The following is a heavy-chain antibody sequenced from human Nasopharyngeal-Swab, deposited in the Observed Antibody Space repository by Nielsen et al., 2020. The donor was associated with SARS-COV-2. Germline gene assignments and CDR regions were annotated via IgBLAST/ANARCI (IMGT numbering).Heavy chain of an antibody. V-gene: IGHV3-53*01. D-gene: IGHD6-13*01. CDR2: IYSGGST. Sequence: VCLAPGRGLEWVSVIYSGGSTYYADSVKGRFTISRDNSKNTLYLQMNSLRAEDTAVYYCARERGVAAAGTWFDPWGQGTLVTVSS. J-gene: IGHJ5*02. CDR3: ARERGVAAAGTWFDP.